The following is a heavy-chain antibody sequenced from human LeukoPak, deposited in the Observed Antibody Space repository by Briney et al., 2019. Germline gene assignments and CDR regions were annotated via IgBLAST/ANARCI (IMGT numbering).Heavy chain of an antibody. CDR1: GFTVSSKY. Sequence: GGSLRLSCAASGFTVSSKYMNWVRQAPGKGLEWVSVIYTDGSTYYADSVRARFSISRDDSRNTLSLQMNSLRAEDAAVYYCAIGHYRNIPGWGQGTLVTVSS. J-gene: IGHJ4*02. CDR3: AIGHYRNIPG. CDR2: IYTDGST. D-gene: IGHD1/OR15-1a*01. V-gene: IGHV3-66*01.